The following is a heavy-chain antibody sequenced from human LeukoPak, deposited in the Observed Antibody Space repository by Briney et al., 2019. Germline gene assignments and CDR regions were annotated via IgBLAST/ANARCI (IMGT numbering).Heavy chain of an antibody. CDR3: ARVWTYYYDSSGFRAFDI. V-gene: IGHV1-69*06. Sequence: ASVKVSCKASGGTFSSYAISWVRQVPGQGLEWMGGIIPIFGTANYAQKFQGRVTITADKSTSTAYMELSSLRSEDTAVYYCARVWTYYYDSSGFRAFDIWGQGTMVTVSS. CDR1: GGTFSSYA. D-gene: IGHD3-22*01. J-gene: IGHJ3*02. CDR2: IIPIFGTA.